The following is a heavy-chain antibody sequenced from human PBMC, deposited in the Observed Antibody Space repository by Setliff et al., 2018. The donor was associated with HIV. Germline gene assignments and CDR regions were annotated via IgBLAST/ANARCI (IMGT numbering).Heavy chain of an antibody. Sequence: ASVKVSCKASGYTFNIYGISWVRQAPGQGLEWMGWINTHSGYTNYAQNVQGRVTVTMDTSTSTAYIELRSLKSDDTAVYYCARGKTWLRFLDYWGQGTLVTVSS. CDR3: ARGKTWLRFLDY. D-gene: IGHD5-12*01. V-gene: IGHV1-18*01. CDR1: GYTFNIYG. CDR2: INTHSGYT. J-gene: IGHJ4*02.